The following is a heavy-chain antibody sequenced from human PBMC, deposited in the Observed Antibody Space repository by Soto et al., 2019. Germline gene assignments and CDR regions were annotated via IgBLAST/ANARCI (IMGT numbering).Heavy chain of an antibody. CDR3: ARGFYGSGSYYKYGMDV. Sequence: PSETLSLTCAVYGGTFSGNYWSWIRQPPGKGLEWIGEINHSGSTSYNPSLKSRVTISVDTSKNQFSLKLSSVTAADTAVYYCARGFYGSGSYYKYGMDVWAQGTTVTVS. D-gene: IGHD3-10*01. CDR2: INHSGST. CDR1: GGTFSGNY. J-gene: IGHJ6*02. V-gene: IGHV4-34*01.